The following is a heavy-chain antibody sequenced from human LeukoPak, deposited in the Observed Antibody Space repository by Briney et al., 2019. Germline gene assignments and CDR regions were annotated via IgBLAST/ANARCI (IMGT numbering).Heavy chain of an antibody. V-gene: IGHV1-69*05. CDR1: GGTFSSYA. CDR2: IIPIFGTA. CDR3: ARDYCSGGSCSPNDAFDI. D-gene: IGHD2-15*01. Sequence: SVKVSCKASGGTFSSYAISWVRQAPGQGLEWMGGIIPIFGTANYAQKFQGRVTITTDESTSTAYMELSSLRSEDTAVYYCARDYCSGGSCSPNDAFDIWGQGTMVTVSS. J-gene: IGHJ3*02.